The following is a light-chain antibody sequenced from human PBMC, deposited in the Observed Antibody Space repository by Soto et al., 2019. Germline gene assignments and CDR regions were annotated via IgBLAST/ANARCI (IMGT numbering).Light chain of an antibody. V-gene: IGLV2-18*02. CDR3: SSFTPSSTYV. Sequence: QSALTQPPSVSGSPGQSVAISCSGSSSDVGSNNRVSWYQQSPGTAPKLMIYDVTNRPSGVPDRLSGSKSGNTASLTISGLQAEDEADYYCSSFTPSSTYVFGTGTKLTVL. CDR1: SSDVGSNNR. J-gene: IGLJ1*01. CDR2: DVT.